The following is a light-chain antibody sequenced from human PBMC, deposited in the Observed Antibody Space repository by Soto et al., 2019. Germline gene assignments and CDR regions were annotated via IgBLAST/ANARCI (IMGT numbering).Light chain of an antibody. Sequence: AIEMTQSPSSLSASVGDTVTITCRASQGIGKDLAWFQQRPGKDPKLLIYGASGLQNGVPSRFSGSGSGTDFTLTISGLQPEDFATYFCLQDFNYPWTFGQGTKVEI. CDR3: LQDFNYPWT. CDR1: QGIGKD. CDR2: GAS. J-gene: IGKJ1*01. V-gene: IGKV1-6*01.